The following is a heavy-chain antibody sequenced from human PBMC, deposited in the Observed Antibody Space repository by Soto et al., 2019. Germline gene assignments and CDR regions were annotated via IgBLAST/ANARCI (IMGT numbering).Heavy chain of an antibody. V-gene: IGHV3-21*01. J-gene: IGHJ4*02. CDR1: GFTFNVYS. Sequence: GGSLILSCAASGFTFNVYSMNWVRQAPGKGLEWVSSITSSSTYIYYADSVEGRFTISRDNAKNSLYLQMNSLRAEDTAVYYCARDQPSIAYYFDSWGQGNLVTVSS. CDR2: ITSSSTYI. CDR3: ARDQPSIAYYFDS. D-gene: IGHD3-3*02.